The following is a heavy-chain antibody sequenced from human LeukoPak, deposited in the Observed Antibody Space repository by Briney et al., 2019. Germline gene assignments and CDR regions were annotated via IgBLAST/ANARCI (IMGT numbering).Heavy chain of an antibody. CDR3: ARGRVAVAGIYYYYYYGMDV. Sequence: PSETLSLTCAVYGGSFSGYYWSWIRQPPGKGLEWIGEINHSGSTNYNPSLKSRVTISVDTSKNQFSLQLSSVTAADTAVYYCARGRVAVAGIYYYYYYGMDVWGQGTTVTVSS. CDR2: INHSGST. D-gene: IGHD6-19*01. V-gene: IGHV4-34*01. J-gene: IGHJ6*02. CDR1: GGSFSGYY.